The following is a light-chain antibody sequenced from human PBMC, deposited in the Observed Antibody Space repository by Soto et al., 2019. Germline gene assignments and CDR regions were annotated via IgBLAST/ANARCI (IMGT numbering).Light chain of an antibody. J-gene: IGKJ1*01. Sequence: IQMTQSPSSLSASVGDRVTITCRASQTSATFINWYQQKSGSAPRLLIYEVSGLQSGVPSRFSGSGSGTHFVLTISNFQPEDSATYFCQQTYINPQTFGQGTTGDIK. CDR2: EVS. CDR3: QQTYINPQT. CDR1: QTSATF. V-gene: IGKV1-39*01.